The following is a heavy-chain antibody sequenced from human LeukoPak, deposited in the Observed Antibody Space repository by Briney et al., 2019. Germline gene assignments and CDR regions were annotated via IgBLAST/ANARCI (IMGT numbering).Heavy chain of an antibody. V-gene: IGHV3-48*01. CDR1: GFTFSSYG. J-gene: IGHJ5*02. Sequence: GGSLRLSCAASGFTFSSYGMTWVRQAPGKGLEWVSYISSSSSTIYYADSVEGRFTISRDNAKNSLYLQLNSLRAEDTAVYYCARSLVVGATYPYHWGQGTLVTVSS. CDR3: ARSLVVGATYPYH. CDR2: ISSSSSTI. D-gene: IGHD1-26*01.